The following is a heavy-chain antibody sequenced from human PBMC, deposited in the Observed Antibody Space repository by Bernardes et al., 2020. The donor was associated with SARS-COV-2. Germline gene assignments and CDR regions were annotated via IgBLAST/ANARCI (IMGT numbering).Heavy chain of an antibody. Sequence: SETLSLTCAVSGGSISSSNWWSWVRQPPGKGLEWIGEIYHSGSTNYNPSLKSRVTISVDKSKNQFSLKLSSVTAADTAVYYCARRAVMTAGDYNYYGLDVWGQGTTVTVSS. J-gene: IGHJ6*02. CDR2: IYHSGST. CDR1: GGSISSSNW. D-gene: IGHD3-10*01. CDR3: ARRAVMTAGDYNYYGLDV. V-gene: IGHV4-4*02.